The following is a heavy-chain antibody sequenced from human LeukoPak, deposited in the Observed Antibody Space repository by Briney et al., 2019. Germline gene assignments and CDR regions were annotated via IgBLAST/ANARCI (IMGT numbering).Heavy chain of an antibody. V-gene: IGHV3-23*01. CDR3: AKSKGVVPTLDY. D-gene: IGHD3-22*01. J-gene: IGHJ4*02. CDR1: GFTFSSYA. CDR2: ISGSGGST. Sequence: GGSLRLSCAASGFTFSSYAMSWVRQAPGKGLEWFSAISGSGGSTYYADSVKGRFTISRDNSKNTLYLQMNSLRAEDTAVYYCAKSKGVVPTLDYWGQGTLVTVSS.